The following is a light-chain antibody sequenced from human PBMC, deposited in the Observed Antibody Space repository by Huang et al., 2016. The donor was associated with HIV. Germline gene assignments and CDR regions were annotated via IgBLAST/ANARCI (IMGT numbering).Light chain of an antibody. J-gene: IGKJ2*01. CDR2: GAS. CDR1: QSISNN. Sequence: EILLTQSPATLSVSPGERVTLSCRASQSISNNLAWYQQKPGQAPRLLIYGASTRATAIPARFSGRASGTEFTLTISSRQSEDVAVYYCQQYHNWPPYTFGQGTKLEI. V-gene: IGKV3-15*01. CDR3: QQYHNWPPYT.